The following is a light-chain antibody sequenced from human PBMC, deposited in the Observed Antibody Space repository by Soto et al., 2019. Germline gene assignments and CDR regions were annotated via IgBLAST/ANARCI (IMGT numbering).Light chain of an antibody. CDR3: QSRRT. J-gene: IGKJ3*01. Sequence: EIVLTQSPATLSLSPGERATLSCRASQSVSIYLAWYQQKPGQAPSLLIYDASNRATGIPARFSGSWSGTAFTLTIRSLEPEDFGDYYCQSRRTFGPGTTVDIK. V-gene: IGKV3-11*01. CDR2: DAS. CDR1: QSVSIY.